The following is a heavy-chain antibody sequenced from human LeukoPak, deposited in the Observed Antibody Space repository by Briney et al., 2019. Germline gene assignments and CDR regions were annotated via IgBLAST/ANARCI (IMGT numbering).Heavy chain of an antibody. CDR2: IIPIFGTA. CDR3: ARGRGLVGATTCAFDI. J-gene: IGHJ3*02. Sequence: ASVKVSCKASGGTFSSYAISWVRQAPGQGLEWMGGIIPIFGTANYAQKFQGRVTITADKSTSTAYMELSSLRSEDTAVYYCARGRGLVGATTCAFDIWGQGTMVTVSS. D-gene: IGHD1-26*01. V-gene: IGHV1-69*06. CDR1: GGTFSSYA.